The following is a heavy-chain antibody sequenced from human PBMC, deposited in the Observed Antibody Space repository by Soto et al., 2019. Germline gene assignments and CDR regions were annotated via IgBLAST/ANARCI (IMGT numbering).Heavy chain of an antibody. CDR1: GYSLASYW. Sequence: PGESLKISCKGYGYSLASYWLGWVRQVPGKGLEWMGIMNPADSDTIYSPSFQGQVIMSVDESNNTAYLQWSSLRASDTAMYYCGRHPGSPRAFYYYGLDVWGQGTTVTVSS. D-gene: IGHD1-26*01. J-gene: IGHJ6*02. V-gene: IGHV5-51*01. CDR3: GRHPGSPRAFYYYGLDV. CDR2: MNPADSDT.